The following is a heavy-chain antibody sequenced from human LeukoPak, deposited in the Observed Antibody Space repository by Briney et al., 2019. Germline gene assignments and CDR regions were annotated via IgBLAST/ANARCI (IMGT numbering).Heavy chain of an antibody. D-gene: IGHD2-15*01. Sequence: GASVKVSCKASGYTFTSYDINWVRQATGQGLEWMGWMNPNSGNTGYAQKFQGRVTITRNTSISTAYMELSSLRSEDTAVYYCIRYCSGGSCPRPEGVQDAFDIWGQGTMVTVSS. V-gene: IGHV1-8*01. CDR1: GYTFTSYD. CDR2: MNPNSGNT. CDR3: IRYCSGGSCPRPEGVQDAFDI. J-gene: IGHJ3*02.